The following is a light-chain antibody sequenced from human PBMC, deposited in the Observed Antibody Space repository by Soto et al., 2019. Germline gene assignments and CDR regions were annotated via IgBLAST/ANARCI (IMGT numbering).Light chain of an antibody. CDR3: NSYTSSNTFV. CDR2: VVD. Sequence: QSALTQPASVSGSPGQSITISCTGTSSDVGGYNYVSWYQQYPGKAPKLLMYVVDNRPSGVSSRFSGSKSGNTASLTSSGLQSEDEAEYYCNSYTSSNTFVFGTGTKLTVL. CDR1: SSDVGGYNY. V-gene: IGLV2-14*01. J-gene: IGLJ1*01.